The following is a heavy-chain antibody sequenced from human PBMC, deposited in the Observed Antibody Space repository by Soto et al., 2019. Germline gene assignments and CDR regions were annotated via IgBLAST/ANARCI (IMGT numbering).Heavy chain of an antibody. CDR2: IYYRGST. CDR1: RGCISSHY. Sequence: KTXASLSLTCTVCRGCISSHYWSGVRQAPGKGLEWIGHIYYRGSTNYNPSPRSRSTISVDTSKNQFSLKLNSVTTADAAVYYCARDGREASGMDVWGQGTKVTVSS. CDR3: ARDGREASGMDV. D-gene: IGHD1-26*01. J-gene: IGHJ6*02. V-gene: IGHV4-59*11.